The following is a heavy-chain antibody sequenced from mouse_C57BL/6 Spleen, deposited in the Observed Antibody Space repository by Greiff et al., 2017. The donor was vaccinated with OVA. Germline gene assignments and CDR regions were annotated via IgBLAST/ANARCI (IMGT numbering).Heavy chain of an antibody. CDR3: TCSYYAMDY. V-gene: IGHV6-3*01. CDR1: GFTFSNYW. Sequence: EVMLVESGGGLVQPGGSMKLSCVASGFTFSNYWMNWVRQSPEKGLEWVAQIRLKSDNYATHYAESLKGRFTISRDDTKSSVYLQMNNLRAEDTGIYYCTCSYYAMDYWGQGTTLTVSS. D-gene: IGHD6-1*01. J-gene: IGHJ4*01. CDR2: IRLKSDNYAT.